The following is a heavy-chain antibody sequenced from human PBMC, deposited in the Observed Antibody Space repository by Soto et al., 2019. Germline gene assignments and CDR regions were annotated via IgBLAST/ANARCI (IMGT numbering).Heavy chain of an antibody. CDR1: GFTFSSYA. J-gene: IGHJ4*02. CDR2: ISYDGSNK. D-gene: IGHD3-22*01. Sequence: QVQLVEYGGGVVQPGRSLRLSCAASGFTFSSYAMHWVRQAPGKGLEWVAVISYDGSNKYYADSVKGRFTISRDNSKNTLYLQMNSLRAEDTAVYYCARGRGGYDSSGYYFWSYGYWGQGTLVTVSS. CDR3: ARGRGGYDSSGYYFWSYGY. V-gene: IGHV3-30-3*01.